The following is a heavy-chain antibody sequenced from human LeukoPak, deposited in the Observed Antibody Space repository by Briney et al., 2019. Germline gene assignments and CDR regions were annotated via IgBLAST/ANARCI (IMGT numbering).Heavy chain of an antibody. D-gene: IGHD3-3*01. J-gene: IGHJ5*02. CDR2: IYYSGST. CDR3: ARHVRKAYYDFWSGQNWFDP. V-gene: IGHV4-30-4*08. CDR1: GGSISSGDYY. Sequence: PSQTLSLTCTVSGGSISSGDYYWSWIRQPPGKGLEWIGYIYYSGSTYYNPSLKSRVTISVDTSKNQFSLKLSSVTAADTAVYYCARHVRKAYYDFWSGQNWFDPWGQGTLVTVSS.